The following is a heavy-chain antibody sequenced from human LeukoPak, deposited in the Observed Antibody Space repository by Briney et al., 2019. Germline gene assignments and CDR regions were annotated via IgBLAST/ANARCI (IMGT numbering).Heavy chain of an antibody. V-gene: IGHV3-74*01. Sequence: GGSLRLSCAASGFTFTNYWIHWVRHAPGKGLMWVSRIKSDGITTNYADSVKGRFTISRDNSKNTLYLQMNSLRAEDTAVYYCAKDRGYYDSSGYPHLFDPWGQGTLVTVSS. D-gene: IGHD3-22*01. CDR2: IKSDGITT. J-gene: IGHJ5*02. CDR1: GFTFTNYW. CDR3: AKDRGYYDSSGYPHLFDP.